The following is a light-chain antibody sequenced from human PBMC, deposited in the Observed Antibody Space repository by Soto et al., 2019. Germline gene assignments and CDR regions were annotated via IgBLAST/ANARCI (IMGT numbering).Light chain of an antibody. V-gene: IGLV1-44*01. CDR1: SSNIGSNS. CDR2: SNN. Sequence: QSVLTQPPSASASPAQRVTISCSGSSSNIGSNSVSWYQQLPGTASKLLIYSNNQRPSGVPDRFSGSKSGTSASLAISGLQSGDEADYYCAAWDDSLNGYVFGTGTKVTVL. CDR3: AAWDDSLNGYV. J-gene: IGLJ1*01.